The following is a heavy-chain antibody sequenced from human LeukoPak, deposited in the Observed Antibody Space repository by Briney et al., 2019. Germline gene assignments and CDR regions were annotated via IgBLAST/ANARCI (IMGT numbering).Heavy chain of an antibody. CDR1: GFTFSSYA. CDR2: ISGSGGST. CDR3: AIPAYDILTGYPRDYHYGMDV. Sequence: GSLRLSCAASGFTFSSYAMSWVRQAPGKGLEWVSAISGSGGSTYYADSVKGRFTISRDNSRNTLYLQMNSLRAEDTAVYYCAIPAYDILTGYPRDYHYGMDVWGQGTTVTVSS. V-gene: IGHV3-23*01. D-gene: IGHD3-9*01. J-gene: IGHJ6*02.